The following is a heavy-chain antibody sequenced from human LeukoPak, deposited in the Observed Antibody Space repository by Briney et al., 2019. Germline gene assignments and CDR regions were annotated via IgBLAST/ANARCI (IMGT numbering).Heavy chain of an antibody. J-gene: IGHJ5*02. Sequence: GESLKISCEAFGYSFPNYWIAWVRQMPGKGLEWMGMIYPSDSDTKYSPYFQGQITISVDKSINTAHLQWSSLKASDTAMYYCARLRIVPPSRTNWFDPWGQGTLVAVSS. V-gene: IGHV5-51*01. CDR2: IYPSDSDT. D-gene: IGHD2-21*01. CDR1: GYSFPNYW. CDR3: ARLRIVPPSRTNWFDP.